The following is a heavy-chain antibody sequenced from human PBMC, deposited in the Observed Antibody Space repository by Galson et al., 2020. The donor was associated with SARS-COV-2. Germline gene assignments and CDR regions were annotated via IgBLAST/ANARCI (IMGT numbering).Heavy chain of an antibody. CDR2: LSSNGGTS. CDR3: LAYSSTRQSY. V-gene: IGHV3-64D*09. J-gene: IGHJ4*02. D-gene: IGHD2-2*01. CDR1: GFIFSDYA. Sequence: GESLKISCSASGFIFSDYAMHWVRQDPGKGLEYVSALSSNGGTSFYADSVNGRFTMSRDNSNNMFYLQMTGLRVEDTALYYCLAYSSTRQSYWGQGTLVTVSS.